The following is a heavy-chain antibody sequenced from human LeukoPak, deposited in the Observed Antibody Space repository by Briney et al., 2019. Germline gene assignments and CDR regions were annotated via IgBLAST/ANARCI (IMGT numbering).Heavy chain of an antibody. V-gene: IGHV1-18*04. CDR1: GYTFTSYG. D-gene: IGHD6-19*01. CDR3: ARDRWGSSGWYDDAFDI. J-gene: IGHJ3*02. CDR2: ISAYNGNT. Sequence: ASVKVSCKASGYTFTSYGISWVRQAPGQGLEWMGLISAYNGNTNYAQKLQGRVTMTTDTSTSTAYMELRSLRSDDTAVYYCARDRWGSSGWYDDAFDIWGQGTMVTVSS.